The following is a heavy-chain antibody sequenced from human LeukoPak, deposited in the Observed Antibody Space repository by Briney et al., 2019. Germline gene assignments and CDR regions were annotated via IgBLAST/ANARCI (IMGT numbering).Heavy chain of an antibody. Sequence: KSGGSLRLSCAASGFTFSDYYMSWIRQAPGKGLEWVSFITGSSRSINYADSVKGRFTISRDNAKSSMYLQMNSLRAEDTAVYYCAKDTGTMIVVVIATWNYYGMDVWGQGTTVTVSS. CDR3: AKDTGTMIVVVIATWNYYGMDV. CDR1: GFTFSDYY. D-gene: IGHD3-22*01. J-gene: IGHJ6*02. V-gene: IGHV3-11*06. CDR2: ITGSSRSI.